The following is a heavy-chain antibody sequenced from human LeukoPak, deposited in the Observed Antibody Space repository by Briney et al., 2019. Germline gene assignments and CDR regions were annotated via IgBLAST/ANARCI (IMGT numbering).Heavy chain of an antibody. D-gene: IGHD5-18*01. V-gene: IGHV3-11*06. Sequence: GGSLRLSCAASGFTFSDYYMSWIRQAPGKGLEWVSHISSFSNFRSYADSVKGRFTISRDNAKNTVYLQMNSLRAEDTALYYCARGIQLWHYDAFDIWGQGTTVTVSS. CDR3: ARGIQLWHYDAFDI. CDR2: ISSFSNFR. J-gene: IGHJ3*02. CDR1: GFTFSDYY.